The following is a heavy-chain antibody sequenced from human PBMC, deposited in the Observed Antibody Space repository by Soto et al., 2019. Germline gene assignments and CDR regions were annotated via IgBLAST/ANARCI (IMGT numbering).Heavy chain of an antibody. CDR2: IYYSGST. J-gene: IGHJ4*02. D-gene: IGHD2-2*01. CDR1: GGSISSGGYY. Sequence: SETLSLTCTVSGGSISSGGYYWSWIRQHPGKGLEWIGYIYYSGSTYYNPSLKSRVTISVDTSKNQFSLKLSSVTAADTAVYYCAGIDCSSTSCYLVYWGQGTLVTVSS. CDR3: AGIDCSSTSCYLVY. V-gene: IGHV4-31*02.